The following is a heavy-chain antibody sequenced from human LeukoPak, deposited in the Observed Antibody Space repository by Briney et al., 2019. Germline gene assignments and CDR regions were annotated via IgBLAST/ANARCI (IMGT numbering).Heavy chain of an antibody. CDR3: ASATSDYYGSGSYYKFPYYYYGMDV. CDR2: IYYSGST. Sequence: SETLSLTCTLSGGSLSSGGYYWSWIRHHPGKGLEWIGYIYYSGSTYYNPSLKSRVTISVDTSKNQFSLKLSSVTAADTAVYYCASATSDYYGSGSYYKFPYYYYGMDVWGKGTTVTVSS. CDR1: GGSLSSGGYY. J-gene: IGHJ6*04. D-gene: IGHD3-10*01. V-gene: IGHV4-31*03.